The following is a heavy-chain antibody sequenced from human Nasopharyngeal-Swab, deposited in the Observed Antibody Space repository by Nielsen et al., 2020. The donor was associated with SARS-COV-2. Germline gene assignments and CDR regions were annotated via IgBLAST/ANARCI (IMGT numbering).Heavy chain of an antibody. V-gene: IGHV1-18*01. Sequence: GGSLRLSCKASGYTFTSYGISWVRQAPGQGLEWMGWISAYNGNTNYAQKLQGRVTMTTDTSTSTAYMELRSLRSDDTAVYYCARGVTTGTTAAWWFDPWGQGTLVTVSS. CDR1: GYTFTSYG. CDR2: ISAYNGNT. J-gene: IGHJ5*02. CDR3: ARGVTTGTTAAWWFDP. D-gene: IGHD1-1*01.